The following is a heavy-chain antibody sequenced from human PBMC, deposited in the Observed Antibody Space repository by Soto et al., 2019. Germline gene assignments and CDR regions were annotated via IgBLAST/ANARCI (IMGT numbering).Heavy chain of an antibody. CDR2: ISSGGSTM. CDR3: AAATEEGGYYMDV. Sequence: EVQLVESGGGLVQPGGGSLRLSCAASGFTFSNYGMNWVRQAPGKGLEWVSYISSGGSTMYYADSGKGRFTISRDNAKNSLYLQMNSLRAEDTAVFYCAAATEEGGYYMDVWGKGTTVTVSS. CDR1: GFTFSNYG. V-gene: IGHV3-48*01. J-gene: IGHJ6*03. D-gene: IGHD4-17*01.